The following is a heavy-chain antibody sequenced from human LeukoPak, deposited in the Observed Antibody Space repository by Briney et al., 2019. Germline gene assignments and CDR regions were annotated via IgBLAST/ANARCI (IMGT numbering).Heavy chain of an antibody. D-gene: IGHD6-6*01. V-gene: IGHV1-2*02. Sequence: GTSVKVSCKASGYTFTGYYMHWVRQAPGQGLEWMGWINPNSGGTNYAQKFQGRVTMTRDTSISTAYMELSRLRSDDTAVYYCARGIRIAARPDFDYWGQGTLVTVSS. J-gene: IGHJ4*02. CDR3: ARGIRIAARPDFDY. CDR1: GYTFTGYY. CDR2: INPNSGGT.